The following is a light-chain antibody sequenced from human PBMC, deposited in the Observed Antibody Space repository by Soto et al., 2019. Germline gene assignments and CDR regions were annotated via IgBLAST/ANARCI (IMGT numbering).Light chain of an antibody. Sequence: DIVMTQSPDSLAVSLGERATVNCKSSQSVLYSSNNKNYLAWYQQKPGQPPKLLIYWASTRESGVPDRFSGSGSQTDFTLTISSLQAEDVAVYHCQQYYSTPQYTFGQGTKLEIK. CDR3: QQYYSTPQYT. CDR2: WAS. CDR1: QSVLYSSNNKNY. V-gene: IGKV4-1*01. J-gene: IGKJ2*01.